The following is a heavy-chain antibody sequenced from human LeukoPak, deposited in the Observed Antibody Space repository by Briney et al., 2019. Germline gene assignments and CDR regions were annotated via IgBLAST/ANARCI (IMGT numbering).Heavy chain of an antibody. CDR1: GGSFSGYY. J-gene: IGHJ5*02. Sequence: SETLSLTCAVYGGSFSGYYWSWVRQPPGKGLEWIEDIFHSGSTNYNPSLKSRVTISLDTSTSQFSLKLSSVTAADTAVYYCARGSTIFWAWGQGTLVTVSS. D-gene: IGHD3-9*01. CDR2: IFHSGST. CDR3: ARGSTIFWA. V-gene: IGHV4-34*01.